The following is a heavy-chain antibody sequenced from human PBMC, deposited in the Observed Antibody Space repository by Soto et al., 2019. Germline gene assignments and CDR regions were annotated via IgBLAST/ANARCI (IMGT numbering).Heavy chain of an antibody. Sequence: QEQLQESGPGLVKPSQTLSLTCTVSGGSISSGDYYWSWIRQPPGKGLEWIGYIYYSGSTYYNPSLKSRVTISVDTSKNQFSLKLSSVTAADTAVYYCASEYCGGDCYYGMDVWGQGTTVTVSS. J-gene: IGHJ6*02. CDR3: ASEYCGGDCYYGMDV. CDR2: IYYSGST. D-gene: IGHD2-21*01. CDR1: GGSISSGDYY. V-gene: IGHV4-30-4*01.